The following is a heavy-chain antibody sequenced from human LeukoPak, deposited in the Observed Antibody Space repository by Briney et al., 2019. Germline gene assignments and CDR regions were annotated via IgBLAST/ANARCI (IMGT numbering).Heavy chain of an antibody. CDR1: GGSFSDYY. CDR2: INHSGST. V-gene: IGHV4-34*01. D-gene: IGHD2-21*02. J-gene: IGHJ4*02. CDR3: ARAGCGGDCYSVIYSYFHY. Sequence: SETLCLTCAVYGGSFSDYYWSRIRQPPGKGLEWIGEINHSGSTNYNPSLKSRVTISVDTSKNQFSLKLSSVTAADTAVYYCARAGCGGDCYSVIYSYFHYWGQGTLVTVSS.